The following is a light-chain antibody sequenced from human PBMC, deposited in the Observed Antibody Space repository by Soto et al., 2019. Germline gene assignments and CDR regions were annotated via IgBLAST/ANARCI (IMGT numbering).Light chain of an antibody. CDR2: DVS. CDR3: SSYTSSSTPYV. V-gene: IGLV2-14*01. J-gene: IGLJ1*01. CDR1: SSDVGGYNY. Sequence: QPLLTQPASASGSPGQSITISCTGTSSDVGGYNYVSWYQQHPGKAPKLMIYDVSNRPSGVSNRFSGSKSGNTASLTISGLQAEDEADYYCSSYTSSSTPYVFGTGTKVTVL.